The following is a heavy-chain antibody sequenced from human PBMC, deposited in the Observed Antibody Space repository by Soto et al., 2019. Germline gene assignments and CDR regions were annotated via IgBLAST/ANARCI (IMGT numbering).Heavy chain of an antibody. V-gene: IGHV3-30-3*01. D-gene: IGHD3-22*01. Sequence: QVQLVESGGGVVQPGRSLRLSCAASGFTFSSYAMHWVRQAPGKGLEWVAVISYDGSNKYYADSVKGRFTISRDNSKNTLYLQMNSLRAEDTAVYYCARRDSSGYYYLGTDYWGQGTLVTVSS. CDR3: ARRDSSGYYYLGTDY. CDR2: ISYDGSNK. J-gene: IGHJ4*02. CDR1: GFTFSSYA.